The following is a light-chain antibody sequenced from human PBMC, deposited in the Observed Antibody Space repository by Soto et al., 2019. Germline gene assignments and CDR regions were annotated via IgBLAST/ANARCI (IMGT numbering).Light chain of an antibody. V-gene: IGKV4-1*01. CDR1: QSVLHSPTNNNY. CDR2: WAS. Sequence: DIVMTQSPDSLAVSLGERATINCKSSQSVLHSPTNNNYLAWYQKKPGQPPKLLIYWASTRESGVPDRFSDSGSGTDFTLTINSLQAEDAAVYYCHQYYSIPRTFGQGAKVEIK. CDR3: HQYYSIPRT. J-gene: IGKJ1*01.